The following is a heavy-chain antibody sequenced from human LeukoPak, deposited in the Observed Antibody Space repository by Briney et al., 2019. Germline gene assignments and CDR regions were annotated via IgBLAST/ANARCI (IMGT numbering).Heavy chain of an antibody. Sequence: SLRLFCSASGFPFSSYAMIWPRQAPGKALEWVSAISGSGGSTYYADSVKGRFTISRDNSKNTLYLQMNSLRAEDTAVYYCAKDPLGEDYWGQGTLVTVSS. D-gene: IGHD3-16*01. CDR3: AKDPLGEDY. V-gene: IGHV3-23*01. CDR2: ISGSGGST. J-gene: IGHJ4*02. CDR1: GFPFSSYA.